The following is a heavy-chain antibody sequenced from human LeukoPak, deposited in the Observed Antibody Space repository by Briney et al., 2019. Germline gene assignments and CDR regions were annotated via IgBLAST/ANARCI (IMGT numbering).Heavy chain of an antibody. CDR1: GGTFSSYA. D-gene: IGHD3-22*01. CDR2: IIPIFGTA. V-gene: IGHV1-69*06. CDR3: ARDRVKKWFLYYYYMDV. J-gene: IGHJ6*03. Sequence: ASVKVSCKASGGTFSSYAISWVRQAPGQGLEWMGGIIPIFGTANYAQKFQGRVTITADKSTSTAYMELSSLRSEDTAVYYCARDRVKKWFLYYYYMDVWGKGTTVTISS.